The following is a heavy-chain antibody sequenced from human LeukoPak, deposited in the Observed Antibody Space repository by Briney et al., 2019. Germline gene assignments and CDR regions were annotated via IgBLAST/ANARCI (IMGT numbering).Heavy chain of an antibody. CDR2: IYHSGST. CDR3: ARGGDTSGHYYFEYFHH. J-gene: IGHJ1*01. D-gene: IGHD3-22*01. Sequence: SETLSLTCTVSGDSISSRSYYWGWIRQPPGKGLEWIGSIYHSGSTYYNPSLKSRVTISVDTSKNHFSLKLSSVTAADTAVYYCARGGDTSGHYYFEYFHHWGQGTLVAVSS. V-gene: IGHV4-39*02. CDR1: GDSISSRSYY.